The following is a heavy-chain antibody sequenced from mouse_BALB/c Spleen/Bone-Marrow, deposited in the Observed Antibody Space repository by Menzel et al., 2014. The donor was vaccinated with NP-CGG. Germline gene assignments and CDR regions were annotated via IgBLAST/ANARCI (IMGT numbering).Heavy chain of an antibody. Sequence: EVQVVESGGGLVQPGGSLKLSCAASRFDFSRYWMSWVRQAPGKGLEWIGEINPDSSTINYTPSLKDKFIISRDNAKNTLYLQMSKVRSEDTALYYCARLNYYGSLFVWGAGTTVTVSS. CDR3: ARLNYYGSLFV. CDR2: INPDSSTI. CDR1: RFDFSRYW. D-gene: IGHD1-1*01. V-gene: IGHV4-1*02. J-gene: IGHJ1*01.